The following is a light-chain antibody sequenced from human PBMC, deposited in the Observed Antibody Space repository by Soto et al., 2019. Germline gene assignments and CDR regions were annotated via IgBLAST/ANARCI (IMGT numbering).Light chain of an antibody. V-gene: IGLV2-14*01. CDR3: SSSTSSTSYV. Sequence: QSALTQPASVSGSPGQSITISCTGTSSDVGGYNYVSWYQQHPGKAPKLMIYEVSNRPSGVSNRFSGSKSDNTASLTISGLQAEDEADYYCSSSTSSTSYVFGTGTKVTVL. CDR1: SSDVGGYNY. CDR2: EVS. J-gene: IGLJ1*01.